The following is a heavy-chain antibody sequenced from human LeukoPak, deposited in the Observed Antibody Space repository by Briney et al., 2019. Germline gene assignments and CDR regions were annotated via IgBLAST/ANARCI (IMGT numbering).Heavy chain of an antibody. V-gene: IGHV3-30*03. Sequence: GSLRLSCVASGVTFSSRAFHWVRQAPGKGLQWVALITRDGRNDLYDDSVKGRFTISRDNSKKTVILEMNRLTPKDTAVYFCARRGFFDYFVDSWGQGTLVTVSS. CDR1: GVTFSSRA. D-gene: IGHD3-9*01. CDR2: ITRDGRND. J-gene: IGHJ4*02. CDR3: ARRGFFDYFVDS.